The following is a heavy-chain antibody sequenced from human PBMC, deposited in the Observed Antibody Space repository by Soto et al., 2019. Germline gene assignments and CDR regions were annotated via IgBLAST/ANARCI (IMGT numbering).Heavy chain of an antibody. CDR1: GGSFSGYY. CDR2: INHSGST. Sequence: SETLSLTCAVYGGSFSGYYWSWIRQPPGKGLEWIGEINHSGSTNYNPSLKSRVTISVDTSKNQFSLKLSSVTAADTAVYYCARDETQTFRSFVHYYGVDVWGQGTTVTVSS. CDR3: ARDETQTFRSFVHYYGVDV. D-gene: IGHD3-10*01. J-gene: IGHJ6*02. V-gene: IGHV4-34*01.